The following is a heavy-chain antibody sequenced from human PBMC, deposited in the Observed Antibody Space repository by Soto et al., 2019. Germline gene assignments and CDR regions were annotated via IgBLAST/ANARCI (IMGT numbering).Heavy chain of an antibody. CDR3: ARVASSSHPFDY. Sequence: QVQLVQSGAEVKKPGSSVKVSCKASGGTFSSYAMHWVRQAPGKGLEWVAVISYDGSNKYYADSVKGRFTISRDNSKNTLYLQMNSLRAEDTAVYYCARVASSSHPFDYWGQGTLVTVSS. J-gene: IGHJ4*02. CDR2: ISYDGSNK. CDR1: GGTFSSYA. D-gene: IGHD6-13*01. V-gene: IGHV3-30-3*01.